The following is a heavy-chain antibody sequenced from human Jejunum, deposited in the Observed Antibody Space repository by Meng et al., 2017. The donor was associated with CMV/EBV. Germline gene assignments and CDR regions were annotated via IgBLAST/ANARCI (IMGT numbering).Heavy chain of an antibody. V-gene: IGHV3-9*01. CDR1: GFTFNDYA. CDR2: ISWNSGNV. D-gene: IGHD6-19*01. Sequence: ASGFTFNDYAMHWVRQGPGKGLEWGAGISWNSGNVGYADSVRGRFTISRDNAKNSLYLQMNSLRSEDSALYYCAKDNSGWYYFDSWGQGTVVTVSS. J-gene: IGHJ4*02. CDR3: AKDNSGWYYFDS.